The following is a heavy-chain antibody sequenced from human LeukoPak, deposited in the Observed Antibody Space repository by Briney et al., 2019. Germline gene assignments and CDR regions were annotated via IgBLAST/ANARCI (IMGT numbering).Heavy chain of an antibody. CDR2: MCGTGKTI. V-gene: IGHV3-11*04. CDR1: GFTFSDFY. D-gene: IGHD3-3*01. CDR3: ARGGGDYTSRYYMGV. J-gene: IGHJ6*03. Sequence: GGALRLSCAPSGFTFSDFYIHGIRQAPRKGREWVSYMCGTGKTISDADSLKGRFTISRDNTKNLLFLQVNTLRVEDTATYYCARGGGDYTSRYYMGVWGKGTTVTVSS.